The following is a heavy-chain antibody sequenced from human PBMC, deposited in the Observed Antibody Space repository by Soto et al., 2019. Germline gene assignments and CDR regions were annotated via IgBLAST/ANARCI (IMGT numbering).Heavy chain of an antibody. J-gene: IGHJ3*02. CDR2: IWYDGNNK. CDR1: GFTFSSYG. V-gene: IGHV3-33*01. Sequence: QVQLVESGGGVVQPGRSLRLSCAASGFTFSSYGMHWVRQAPGKGLEWVAVIWYDGNNKYYADSVKGRFTISRDNSKNTLYLQMNSLRAEDTAVYYCARAYSSGWSSIALDIWGQGTMVTVSS. D-gene: IGHD6-19*01. CDR3: ARAYSSGWSSIALDI.